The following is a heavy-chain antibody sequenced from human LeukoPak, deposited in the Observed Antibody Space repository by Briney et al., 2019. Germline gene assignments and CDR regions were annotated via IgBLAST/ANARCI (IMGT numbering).Heavy chain of an antibody. J-gene: IGHJ4*02. CDR2: IGYEGVHK. CDR3: AKDLHGGYSSDY. CDR1: EFTFTSYA. V-gene: IGHV3-30*02. D-gene: IGHD4-23*01. Sequence: PGGSLRLSCAASEFTFTSYAMHWVRQAPGKGLEWVSFIGYEGVHKYYADSVKGRFTISKDNSKATLYLQMNSLRPEDTAVYYCAKDLHGGYSSDYWGQGTLVTVFS.